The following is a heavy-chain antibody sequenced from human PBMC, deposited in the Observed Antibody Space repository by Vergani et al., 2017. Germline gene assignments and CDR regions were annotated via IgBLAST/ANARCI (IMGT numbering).Heavy chain of an antibody. CDR3: ARGRPYYYDSSGYYMGGDGDAFDI. V-gene: IGHV1-18*04. CDR2: INPNSGNT. Sequence: QVQLVQSGAEVKKPGASVKVSCKASGYTFTGYYMHWVRQAPGQGLEWMGWINPNSGNTNYAQKLQGRVTMTTDTSTSTAYMELRSLRSDDTAVYYCARGRPYYYDSSGYYMGGDGDAFDIWGQGTMVTVSS. D-gene: IGHD3-22*01. CDR1: GYTFTGYY. J-gene: IGHJ3*02.